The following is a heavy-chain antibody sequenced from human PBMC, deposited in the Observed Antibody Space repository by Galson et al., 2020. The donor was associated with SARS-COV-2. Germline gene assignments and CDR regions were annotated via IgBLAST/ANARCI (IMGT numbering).Heavy chain of an antibody. J-gene: IGHJ4*02. CDR2: ITWNSGTT. CDR1: GFTFDDYA. CDR3: AKGNSDFWSVYRSHYFEY. V-gene: IGHV3-43D*03. D-gene: IGHD3-3*01. Sequence: GGSLRLSCAASGFTFDDYAMHWVRQAPGKGLEWVSLITWNSGTTYYADSVRGRFTISRDNKNSFLYLQMDSLRPEDTAFYYCAKGNSDFWSVYRSHYFEYWGQGTLLTVSS.